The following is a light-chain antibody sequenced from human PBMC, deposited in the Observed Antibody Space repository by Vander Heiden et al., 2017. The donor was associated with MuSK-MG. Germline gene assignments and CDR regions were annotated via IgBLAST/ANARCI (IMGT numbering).Light chain of an antibody. V-gene: IGKV1-39*01. CDR2: AAS. CDR3: QQSDSTLFT. CDR1: QSISSY. J-gene: IGKJ2*01. Sequence: DIQMPQSPSSLSASVGDRVTITCRASQSISSYLNWYQQKPGKAPKLLIYAASSLQSGVPSRFSGSGSGTDFTLTISRLQPEDFATYYCQQSDSTLFTFGPGTKLEIK.